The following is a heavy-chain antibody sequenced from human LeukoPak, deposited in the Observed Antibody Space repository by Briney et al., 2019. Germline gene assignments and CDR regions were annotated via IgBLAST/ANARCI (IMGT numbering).Heavy chain of an antibody. CDR2: IYTSGST. D-gene: IGHD6-19*01. Sequence: PSETLSLTCTVSGASISSYYWSWIRQPAGKGLEWIGRIYTSGSTNYNASLKCRITMSVDTSKNQFSLKLSSVTAADTALYYCATSSGWYDVLDYWGQGTLVTVSS. V-gene: IGHV4-4*07. CDR1: GASISSYY. J-gene: IGHJ4*02. CDR3: ATSSGWYDVLDY.